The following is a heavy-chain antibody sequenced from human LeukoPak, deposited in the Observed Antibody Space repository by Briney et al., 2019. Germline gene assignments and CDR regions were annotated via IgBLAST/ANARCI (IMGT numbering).Heavy chain of an antibody. J-gene: IGHJ3*02. V-gene: IGHV3-7*01. Sequence: GRSLRLSCAASGFTFSSYAMHWVRQAPGKGLEWVADIKQDGSEKYYVHSVKGRFTISRQNAKNSLFLQMNSLRAEDTAVYYCARHRSGGSQDDAFDIWGQGTMVTVSS. D-gene: IGHD2-15*01. CDR1: GFTFSSYA. CDR3: ARHRSGGSQDDAFDI. CDR2: IKQDGSEK.